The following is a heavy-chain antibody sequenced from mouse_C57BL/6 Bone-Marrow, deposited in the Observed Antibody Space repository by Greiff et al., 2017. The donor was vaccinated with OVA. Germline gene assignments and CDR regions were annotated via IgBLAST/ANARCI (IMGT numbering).Heavy chain of an antibody. CDR1: GYSFTGYY. J-gene: IGHJ2*01. CDR2: INPSTGGT. V-gene: IGHV1-42*01. D-gene: IGHD1-1*01. CDR3: ASSFTTVVAQDFDY. Sequence: VQLQQSGPELVKPGASVQISCKASGYSFTGYYMNWVKQSPEKSLEWIGEINPSTGGTTYNQKFKAKATLTVDKSSSTAYMQLKRLTAEDSAVYYCASSFTTVVAQDFDYWGQGTTLTVSA.